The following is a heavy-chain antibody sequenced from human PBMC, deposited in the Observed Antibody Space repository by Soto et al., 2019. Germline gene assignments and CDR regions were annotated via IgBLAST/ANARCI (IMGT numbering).Heavy chain of an antibody. V-gene: IGHV3-23*01. CDR3: ATSPQAVAGTKNDY. Sequence: GGSLRLSCAASGFTFSSYAMSWVRQAPGKGLEWVSAISGSGGSTYYADSVKGRFTISRDNSKNTLYLQMNSLRAEDAAVYYCATSPQAVAGTKNDYWGQGTLVTVSS. CDR2: ISGSGGST. D-gene: IGHD6-19*01. J-gene: IGHJ4*02. CDR1: GFTFSSYA.